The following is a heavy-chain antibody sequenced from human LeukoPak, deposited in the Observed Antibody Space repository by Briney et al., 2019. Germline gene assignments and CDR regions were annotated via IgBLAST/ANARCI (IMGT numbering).Heavy chain of an antibody. D-gene: IGHD1-14*01. V-gene: IGHV4-39*07. J-gene: IGHJ5*02. CDR3: ARGGTTGWFDP. CDR2: INHSGST. CDR1: GGSISSSSYY. Sequence: SETLSLTCTVSGGSISSSSYYWGWIRQPPGKGLEWIGEINHSGSTNYNPSLKSRVTISVDTSKNQFSLKLSSVTAADTAVYYCARGGTTGWFDPWGQGTLVTVSS.